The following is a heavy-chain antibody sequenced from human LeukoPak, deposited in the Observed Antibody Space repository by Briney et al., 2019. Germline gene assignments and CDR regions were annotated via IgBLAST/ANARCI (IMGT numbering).Heavy chain of an antibody. CDR1: GFTFSNYE. CDR2: IKAKAHGGTI. CDR3: TTDGVGVEGATYDN. D-gene: IGHD1-26*01. Sequence: GGSLRLSCAASGFTFSNYEMNWVRQAPGKGLEWVGRIKAKAHGGTIEYAAPVKGRFTISRDDSKNTLYLQMNSLKTEDTAVYYCTTDGVGVEGATYDNWGQGTLVSVSS. J-gene: IGHJ4*02. V-gene: IGHV3-15*01.